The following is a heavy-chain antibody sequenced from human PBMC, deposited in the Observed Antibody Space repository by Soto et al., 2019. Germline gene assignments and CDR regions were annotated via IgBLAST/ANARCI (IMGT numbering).Heavy chain of an antibody. CDR1: GFDFSNGG. D-gene: IGHD1-26*01. J-gene: IGHJ4*01. CDR3: STDEWE. Sequence: EVQLVESGGGLVKPGGSLRLSCAASGFDFSNGGMSGVRQAPGKGLGWVGRIKSKRDGGTTDYAAPVKGRFTISRDDSKNMLFLQMDSLKIEDTAVYYCSTDEWEWGQGALVTVSS. CDR2: IKSKRDGGTT. V-gene: IGHV3-15*05.